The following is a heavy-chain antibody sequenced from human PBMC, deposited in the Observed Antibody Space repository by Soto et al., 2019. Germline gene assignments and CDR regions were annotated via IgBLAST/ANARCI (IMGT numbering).Heavy chain of an antibody. CDR1: GGSVNSAY. Sequence: QVQLQETGPGLVNPSQTLTISCTVSGGSVNSAYWSWIRQLPGKGLEWMGNIYHTGRTFYNPSVKSRVAISIDTSKPLFSLKVRSVTAADTAVYYCARTDAYNSAFFDSWGQGTVVTVSS. CDR2: IYHTGRT. D-gene: IGHD1-1*01. J-gene: IGHJ4*02. V-gene: IGHV4-31*03. CDR3: ARTDAYNSAFFDS.